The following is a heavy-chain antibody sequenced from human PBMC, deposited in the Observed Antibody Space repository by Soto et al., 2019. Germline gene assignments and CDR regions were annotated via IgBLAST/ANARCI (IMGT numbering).Heavy chain of an antibody. CDR2: ISNSFSDGNT. J-gene: IGHJ4*02. CDR3: AKVFSPELGNYFDH. V-gene: IGHV3-23*01. Sequence: EVQLLESGGGLVQPGGSLRLSCAASEFTFSTYAMNWVRQAPGKGLEWVSAISNSFSDGNTHYADSVKGRFTISRDNDKNTVFLEMNSLRAEDTAVYYCAKVFSPELGNYFDHWGQGTLVTVSS. CDR1: EFTFSTYA. D-gene: IGHD1-7*01.